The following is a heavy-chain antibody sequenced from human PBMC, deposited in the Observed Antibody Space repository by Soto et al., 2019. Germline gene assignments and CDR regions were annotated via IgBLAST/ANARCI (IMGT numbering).Heavy chain of an antibody. CDR3: ARDRSSTTVTQGVD. J-gene: IGHJ4*02. D-gene: IGHD4-4*01. CDR2: IIPIFGTA. V-gene: IGHV1-69*12. Sequence: QVQLVQSGAEVKKPGSSVKVSCKASRGTLSSYAISWVRQAPGQGLEWMGGIIPIFGTANYAQKFQGRVTITADESTSTAYMELSSLRSEDTAVYYCARDRSSTTVTQGVDWGQGTLVTVSS. CDR1: RGTLSSYA.